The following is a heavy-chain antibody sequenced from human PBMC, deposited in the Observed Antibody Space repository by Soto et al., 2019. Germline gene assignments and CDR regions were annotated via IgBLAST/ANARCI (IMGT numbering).Heavy chain of an antibody. D-gene: IGHD3-9*01. CDR1: GGTFSSYT. CDR3: ARSRLPLRYLAGPFDY. J-gene: IGHJ4*02. V-gene: IGHV1-69*02. CDR2: IIPILGIA. Sequence: ASVKVSCKASGGTFSSYTISWVRQAPGQGLEWMGRIIPILGIANYAQKFQGRVTITADKSTSTAYMELSSLRSEDTAVYYCARSRLPLRYLAGPFDYWGQGPLVTVSS.